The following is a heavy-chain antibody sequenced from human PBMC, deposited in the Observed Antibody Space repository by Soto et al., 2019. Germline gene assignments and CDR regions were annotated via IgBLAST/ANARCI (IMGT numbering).Heavy chain of an antibody. CDR1: GFTFSTYA. D-gene: IGHD6-19*01. CDR2: ISYDGNNK. V-gene: IGHV3-30-3*01. CDR3: ARSYKSGWYYFDY. Sequence: GGSLRLSCAASGFTFSTYAIHWVRQAPGKGLEWAAFISYDGNNKNYADSVKGRFTISRDNSKNTVYLQMNSLTAEDTSVYYCARSYKSGWYYFDYWGQGTLVTVSS. J-gene: IGHJ4*02.